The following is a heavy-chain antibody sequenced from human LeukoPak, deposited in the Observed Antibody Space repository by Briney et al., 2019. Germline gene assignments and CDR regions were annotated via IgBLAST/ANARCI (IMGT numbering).Heavy chain of an antibody. CDR1: GFTFDDYA. CDR3: AKEVGATSDDAFDI. J-gene: IGHJ3*02. Sequence: PGGSLRLSCAASGFTFDDYAMHWVRQAPGKGLEWVSGISWNSGSIGYADSVKGRFTISRDNAKNSPYLQMNSLRAEDMALYYCAKEVGATSDDAFDIWGQGTMVTVSS. V-gene: IGHV3-9*03. CDR2: ISWNSGSI. D-gene: IGHD1-26*01.